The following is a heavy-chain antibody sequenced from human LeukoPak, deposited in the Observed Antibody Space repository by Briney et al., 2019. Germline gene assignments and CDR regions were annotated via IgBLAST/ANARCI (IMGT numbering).Heavy chain of an antibody. J-gene: IGHJ5*02. CDR3: ARGGVGGWFDP. V-gene: IGHV4-34*01. CDR2: INHSGST. D-gene: IGHD3-10*01. CDR1: GGSFSGCY. Sequence: SETLSLTCAVYGGSFSGCYWSWIRQPPGKGLEWIGEINHSGSTNYNPSLKSRVTISVDTSKNQFSLKLSSVTAADTAVYYCARGGVGGWFDPWGQGTLVTVSS.